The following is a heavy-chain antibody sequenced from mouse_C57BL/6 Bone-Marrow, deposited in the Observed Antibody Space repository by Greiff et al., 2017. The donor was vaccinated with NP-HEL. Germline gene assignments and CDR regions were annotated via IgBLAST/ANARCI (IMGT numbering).Heavy chain of an antibody. J-gene: IGHJ2*01. D-gene: IGHD2-1*01. CDR2: IDPSDSYT. Sequence: QVQLQQPGAELVRPGTSVKLSCKASGYTFTSYWMHWVKQRPGQGLEWIGVIDPSDSYTNYNQKFKGKATLTVDTSSSTAYMQLSSLTSEDSAVYYCARVGGNLYYVDYWGQGTTLTVSS. CDR3: ARVGGNLYYVDY. V-gene: IGHV1-59*01. CDR1: GYTFTSYW.